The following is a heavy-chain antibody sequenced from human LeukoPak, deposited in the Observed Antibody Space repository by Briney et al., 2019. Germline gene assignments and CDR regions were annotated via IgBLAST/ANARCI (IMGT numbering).Heavy chain of an antibody. CDR2: FDPEDGKT. J-gene: IGHJ4*02. D-gene: IGHD3-22*01. CDR1: GYTLTDLP. V-gene: IGHV1-24*01. CDR3: ATHTEYYEDSSGYYAY. Sequence: ASVTDSCKVSGYTLTDLPMHWVRQAPGKGLEWMGRFDPEDGKTIYAKKFRGRVTVTEDTSTDTAYMELRSLRSDDTAMYYCATHTEYYEDSSGYYAYWGQGTLVTVSS.